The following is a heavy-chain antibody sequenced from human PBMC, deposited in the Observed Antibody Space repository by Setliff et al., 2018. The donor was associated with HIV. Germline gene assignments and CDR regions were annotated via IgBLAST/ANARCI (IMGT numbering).Heavy chain of an antibody. CDR2: MYYDGVTT. V-gene: IGHV3-30*12. D-gene: IGHD3-3*01. CDR1: GFNVEKSG. CDR3: ARGRVLEWLLNH. Sequence: GGSLRLSCEASGFNVEKSGMHLIRQAPGKGLEWVAVMYYDGVTTYYADSVKGRFTISRDGSKNRIFLQMNSLRVDDTAVYYCARGRVLEWLLNHWGQGTRVTVSS. J-gene: IGHJ4*02.